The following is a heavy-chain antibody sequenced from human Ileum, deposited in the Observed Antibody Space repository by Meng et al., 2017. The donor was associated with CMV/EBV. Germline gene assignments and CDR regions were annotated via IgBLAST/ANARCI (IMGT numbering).Heavy chain of an antibody. D-gene: IGHD3-3*01. V-gene: IGHV4-34*01. CDR3: ARRGRYDFWSGYVFDY. Sequence: YGGSFSGYYWSWLRQPPGKGLEWVGEVNHSGSTNYNPSLKSRVTISVDTSKNQFSLKLSSVTAADTAVYYCARRGRYDFWSGYVFDYWGQGTLVTVSS. CDR2: VNHSGST. J-gene: IGHJ4*02. CDR1: GGSFSGYY.